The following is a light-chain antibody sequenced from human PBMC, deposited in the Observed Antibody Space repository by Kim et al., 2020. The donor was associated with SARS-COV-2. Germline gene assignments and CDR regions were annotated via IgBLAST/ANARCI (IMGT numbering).Light chain of an antibody. CDR3: NSRDSSTNQLV. CDR1: SLGNNY. V-gene: IGLV3-19*01. J-gene: IGLJ2*01. Sequence: SSELTQDPAVSVALGQTARITCQGDSLGNNYASWYQQKPGQAPVVVIYGKSNRLSGIPDRFSGSTSGSTASLIITGAQADDEADYYCNSRDSSTNQLVFG. CDR2: GKS.